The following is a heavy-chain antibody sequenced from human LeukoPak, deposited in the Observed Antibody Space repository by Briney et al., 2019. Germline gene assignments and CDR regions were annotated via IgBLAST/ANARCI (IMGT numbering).Heavy chain of an antibody. CDR1: GFTFNTYT. D-gene: IGHD3-9*01. V-gene: IGHV3-21*01. Sequence: KPGGSLRLSCAASGFTFNTYTMNWVRQTPGKGLEWVSSISSGTSYIYYADSVKGRFTISRDNAKNSLYLQMNSLRAEDTAVYYCARAAIGYFDWGQGTLVTVSS. CDR3: ARAAIGYFD. J-gene: IGHJ4*02. CDR2: ISSGTSYI.